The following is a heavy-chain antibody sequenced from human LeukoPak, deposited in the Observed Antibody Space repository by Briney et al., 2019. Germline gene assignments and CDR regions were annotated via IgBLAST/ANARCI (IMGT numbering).Heavy chain of an antibody. V-gene: IGHV3-7*01. CDR1: GFTFSRYW. CDR3: ARHFYCSSTSCYSYGMDV. Sequence: GGSLRLSCELSGFTFSRYWMSWVRQAPGKGLEWVANIKHDGSEKYYVDSVKGRFTISRDNAKNSLYLKMNSLRAEDTAVYYCARHFYCSSTSCYSYGMDVWGQGTTVTVSS. D-gene: IGHD2-2*01. J-gene: IGHJ6*02. CDR2: IKHDGSEK.